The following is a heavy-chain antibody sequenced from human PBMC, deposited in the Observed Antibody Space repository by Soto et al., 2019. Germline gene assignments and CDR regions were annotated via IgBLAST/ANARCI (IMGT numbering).Heavy chain of an antibody. CDR3: ARDRRTGRAYFDY. Sequence: GGSLRLSCAASGFTFSSYGMHWVRQAPGKGLEWVAVIWYDGSNKYYADSVKGRFTISRDNSKNTLYLQMNSLRAEDTAVYYCARDRRTGRAYFDYWGQGTLVTVSS. CDR2: IWYDGSNK. V-gene: IGHV3-33*01. CDR1: GFTFSSYG. J-gene: IGHJ4*02.